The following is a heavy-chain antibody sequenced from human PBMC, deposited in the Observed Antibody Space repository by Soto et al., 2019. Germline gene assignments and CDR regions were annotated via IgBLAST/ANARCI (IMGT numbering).Heavy chain of an antibody. CDR3: ARASRVVVALDY. V-gene: IGHV3-72*01. J-gene: IGHJ4*02. CDR2: SRNRPNSYST. D-gene: IGHD5-12*01. Sequence: EVQLVESGGGLVQPGGSLRLSCAASGFSLSDYYMDWVRQAPGKGLEWVGRSRNRPNSYSTEYAASVEGRFTISRDDSKTSLYLQMNSLKTEDTAIYYCARASRVVVALDYWGQGTLVTVSS. CDR1: GFSLSDYY.